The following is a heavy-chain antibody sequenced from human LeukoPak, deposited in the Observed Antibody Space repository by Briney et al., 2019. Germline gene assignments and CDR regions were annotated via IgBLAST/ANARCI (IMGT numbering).Heavy chain of an antibody. J-gene: IGHJ4*02. V-gene: IGHV4-59*08. CDR1: GGSISSYY. CDR2: IYYSGST. D-gene: IGHD6-6*01. Sequence: PSETLSLTCTVSGGSISSYYWNWIRQPPGKGLEWIGYIYYSGSTNYNPSLKSRVTISVDTSKNQFSLKLSSVTAADTAVYYCVRSSSSIFDYWGQGTLVTVSS. CDR3: VRSSSSIFDY.